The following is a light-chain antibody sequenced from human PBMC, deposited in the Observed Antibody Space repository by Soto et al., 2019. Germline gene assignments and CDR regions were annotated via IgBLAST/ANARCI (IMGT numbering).Light chain of an antibody. J-gene: IGKJ2*01. CDR2: GVS. CDR3: QSYNDWPFA. Sequence: DIVLTQSPATLSVSPGDRVTLSCRASESLFGFLAWYQQKPGQAPRLLMYGVSTRATGIPARFSGGGSATDFTLTISSLKSEDSAFYFCQSYNDWPFASGLGTRLEI. V-gene: IGKV3-15*01. CDR1: ESLFGF.